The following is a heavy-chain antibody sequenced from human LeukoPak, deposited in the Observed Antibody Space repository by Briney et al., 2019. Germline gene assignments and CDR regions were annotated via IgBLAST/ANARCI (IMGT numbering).Heavy chain of an antibody. Sequence: GASVKVSCKASGYTFTSYYVHWVRQAPGQGLEWMGIINSHFATTQYAQKLQGRVTMTTDTSTSTAYMELRSLRSDDTAVYYCARHSLVAGRFWYFDYWGQGTLVTVSS. CDR1: GYTFTSYY. V-gene: IGHV1-46*01. J-gene: IGHJ4*02. D-gene: IGHD6-19*01. CDR3: ARHSLVAGRFWYFDY. CDR2: INSHFATT.